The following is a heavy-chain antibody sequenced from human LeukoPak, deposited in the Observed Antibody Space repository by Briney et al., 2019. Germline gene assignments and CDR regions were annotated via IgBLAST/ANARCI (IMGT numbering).Heavy chain of an antibody. Sequence: PGGSLRLSCSASGFTFSSYAMHWVRQAPGKGLEYDSAISSNGGSTYYTDSVKGRFTISRDNSKNTLYLQMSSLKAEDTAVYYCVKELDGYNYLFEYWGQGTLVTVS. CDR1: GFTFSSYA. D-gene: IGHD5-24*01. CDR3: VKELDGYNYLFEY. V-gene: IGHV3-64D*09. CDR2: ISSNGGST. J-gene: IGHJ4*02.